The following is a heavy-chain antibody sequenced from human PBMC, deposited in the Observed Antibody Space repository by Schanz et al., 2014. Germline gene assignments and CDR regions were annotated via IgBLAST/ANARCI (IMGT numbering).Heavy chain of an antibody. CDR3: AKETFGSGDYFDY. V-gene: IGHV3-30*04. D-gene: IGHD3-10*01. CDR2: ISYDGSNK. Sequence: VQLVESGGNLVQPGGSLSLSCAASGFKFENYAMNWVRQAPGKGLEWVALISYDGSNKHYADSVKGRFTISRDNSKKTLYLQMNNLRRDDTAVYYCAKETFGSGDYFDYWGQGALVTVSS. CDR1: GFKFENYA. J-gene: IGHJ4*02.